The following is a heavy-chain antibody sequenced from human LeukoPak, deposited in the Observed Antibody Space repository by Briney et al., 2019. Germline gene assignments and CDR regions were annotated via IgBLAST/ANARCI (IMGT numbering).Heavy chain of an antibody. Sequence: SGGSLRLSCAASGFTFSDSYMTWVRQAPGKGVEWVAYISGSGHDINYSDSVRGRFTISRDNAKNSLYLQMSSLRVEDTAVYYCTRDPRHFDSCGQGTLVTVSS. D-gene: IGHD6-6*01. CDR1: GFTFSDSY. J-gene: IGHJ5*01. V-gene: IGHV3-11*04. CDR2: ISGSGHDI. CDR3: TRDPRHFDS.